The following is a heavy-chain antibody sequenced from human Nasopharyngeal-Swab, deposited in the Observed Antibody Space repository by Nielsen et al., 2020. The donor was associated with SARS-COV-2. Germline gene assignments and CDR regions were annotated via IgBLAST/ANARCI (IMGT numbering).Heavy chain of an antibody. V-gene: IGHV1-58*02. CDR2: IVVGSGNT. Sequence: SVKVSCKASGFTFTSSAMQWVRQARGQRLDWIGWIVVGSGNTNYAQKFQERVTITRDMSTSTAYMELSSLRSEDTAVYYCAAETSYPYDFWSGSYYYYGMDVWGQGTTVTVSS. CDR1: GFTFTSSA. J-gene: IGHJ6*02. D-gene: IGHD3-3*01. CDR3: AAETSYPYDFWSGSYYYYGMDV.